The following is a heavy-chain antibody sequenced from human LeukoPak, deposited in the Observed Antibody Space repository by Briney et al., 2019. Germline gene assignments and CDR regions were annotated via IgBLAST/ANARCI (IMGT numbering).Heavy chain of an antibody. Sequence: SETLSLTCTVSGDSMSTYYWSWIRQPAGKGLEWIGRIYTTGSTNYNPSLKSRVTISVDTSKNQFSLKLSSVTAVDTAVYYCARYYYGSGSYTPAYYMDVWGKGTTVTISS. V-gene: IGHV4-4*07. CDR3: ARYYYGSGSYTPAYYMDV. J-gene: IGHJ6*03. CDR1: GDSMSTYY. CDR2: IYTTGST. D-gene: IGHD3-10*01.